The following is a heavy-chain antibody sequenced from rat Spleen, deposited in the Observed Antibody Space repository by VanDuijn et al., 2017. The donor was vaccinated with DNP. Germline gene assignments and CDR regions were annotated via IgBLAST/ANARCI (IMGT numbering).Heavy chain of an antibody. CDR1: GFTFSNYG. Sequence: EVKLVESGGGLVQPGNSLTLSCVASGFTFSNYGMHWTRQAPKKGLEWIAMIYYDSSKMYYADTVKGRFTISRDNSKNTLYLEMNSLRSEDTATYYCVADPTTRVSMDAWGQGVSVTVSS. J-gene: IGHJ4*01. CDR2: IYYDSSKM. D-gene: IGHD1-4*01. CDR3: VADPTTRVSMDA. V-gene: IGHV5-54*01.